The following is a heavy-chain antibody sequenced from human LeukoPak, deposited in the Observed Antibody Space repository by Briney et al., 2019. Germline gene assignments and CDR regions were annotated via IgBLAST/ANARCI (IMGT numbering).Heavy chain of an antibody. CDR3: AKVDRIAVAGSFDY. D-gene: IGHD6-19*01. CDR1: GFTFSSYA. CDR2: ISGSGGST. Sequence: HPGGSLRLSCAASGFTFSSYAMSWVRQAPGKGLEWVSAISGSGGSTYYADSVKGRFTISRDNSKNTLYLQMNSLRAEDTAVYYCAKVDRIAVAGSFDYWGQGTLVTVSS. J-gene: IGHJ4*02. V-gene: IGHV3-23*01.